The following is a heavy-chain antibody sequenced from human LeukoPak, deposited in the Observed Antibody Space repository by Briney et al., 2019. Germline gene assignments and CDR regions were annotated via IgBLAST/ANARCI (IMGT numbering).Heavy chain of an antibody. J-gene: IGHJ5*02. Sequence: GGSLRLSCAASGFTFSSYAMHWVRQAPGKGLEWVSYISSSGSAIYYADSVKGRFTISRDNSKNTLYLQMNSLRAEDTAVYYCAKDLYSGYSSGWYDWFDPWGQGTLVTVSS. D-gene: IGHD6-19*01. CDR1: GFTFSSYA. CDR2: ISSSGSAI. V-gene: IGHV3-23*01. CDR3: AKDLYSGYSSGWYDWFDP.